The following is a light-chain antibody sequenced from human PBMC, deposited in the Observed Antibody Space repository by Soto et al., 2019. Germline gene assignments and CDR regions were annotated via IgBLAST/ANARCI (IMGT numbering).Light chain of an antibody. V-gene: IGLV4-69*01. Sequence: QPVLTQSPSASASLGASVKLTCTLTGGHNNYAIAWHQQQPEKGPRYLMKINSDGSHSKGDGIPDRFSGSSSGAERYLTISSLQSEDEADYYCQTWGTGIRLFGGGTQLTVL. CDR3: QTWGTGIRL. CDR1: GGHNNYA. J-gene: IGLJ3*02. CDR2: INSDGSH.